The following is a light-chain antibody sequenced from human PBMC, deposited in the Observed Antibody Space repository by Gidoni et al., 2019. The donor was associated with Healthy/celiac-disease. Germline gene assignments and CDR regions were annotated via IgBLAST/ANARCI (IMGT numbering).Light chain of an antibody. CDR1: QSVSSN. Sequence: EIVMTQSPATLSVSPGERATLPCRASQSVSSNLAWYQQTPGQAPRLLIYGASTRATGIPARFSGSGSGTEFTLTISSLQSEDFAVYYCQQYNNWPPHFGQGTKLEIK. CDR2: GAS. J-gene: IGKJ2*01. CDR3: QQYNNWPPH. V-gene: IGKV3-15*01.